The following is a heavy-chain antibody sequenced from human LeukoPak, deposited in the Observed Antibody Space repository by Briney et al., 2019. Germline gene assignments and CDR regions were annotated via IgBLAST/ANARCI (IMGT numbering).Heavy chain of an antibody. D-gene: IGHD3-10*01. V-gene: IGHV4-39*07. J-gene: IGHJ4*02. CDR2: INHSGST. Sequence: SETLSLTCTVSGGSISSSSYYWGWIRQPPGKGLEWIGEINHSGSTNYNPSLKSRVTISVDTSKNQFSLKLSSVTAADTAVYYCARGKGLWFGELSKPYYFDYWGQGTLVTVSS. CDR3: ARGKGLWFGELSKPYYFDY. CDR1: GGSISSSSYY.